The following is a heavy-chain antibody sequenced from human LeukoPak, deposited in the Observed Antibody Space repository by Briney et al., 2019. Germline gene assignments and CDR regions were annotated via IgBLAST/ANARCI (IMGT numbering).Heavy chain of an antibody. D-gene: IGHD5-12*01. J-gene: IGHJ4*02. V-gene: IGHV3-30*04. CDR3: ARRKVATADY. CDR2: ISYDGSNK. Sequence: GGSLRLSCAASGFTFSSYAMHWVRQAPGKGLEWVAVISYDGSNKYYADSVKGRFTISRDNSKNTLYLQMNSLRAEDTAMYYCARRKVATADYWGQGTLVTVSS. CDR1: GFTFSSYA.